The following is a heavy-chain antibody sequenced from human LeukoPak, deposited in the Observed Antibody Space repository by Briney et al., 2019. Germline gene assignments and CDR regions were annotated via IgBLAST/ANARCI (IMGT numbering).Heavy chain of an antibody. CDR2: ITSGGDYI. Sequence: GGSLRLSCAASGFTFNTFNMNWVRQAPGKGLAWVSSITSGGDYIYYADSVKGRFTTSRDNAKNSLSLQLNSLRVEDTAVYYCARGHYDVLAASYKWTPDYWGQGTLVTVPS. D-gene: IGHD3-9*01. CDR3: ARGHYDVLAASYKWTPDY. J-gene: IGHJ4*02. CDR1: GFTFNTFN. V-gene: IGHV3-21*01.